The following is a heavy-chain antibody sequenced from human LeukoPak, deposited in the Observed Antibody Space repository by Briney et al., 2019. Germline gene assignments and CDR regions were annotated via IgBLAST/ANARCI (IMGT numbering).Heavy chain of an antibody. CDR2: IKSKTDGGTT. CDR3: TTVRRDGYNFPWYYYYYMDV. J-gene: IGHJ6*03. V-gene: IGHV3-15*01. CDR1: GFTFSNAW. D-gene: IGHD5-24*01. Sequence: PGGSLRLSCAASGFTFSNAWMSWVRQAPGKGLEWVGRIKSKTDGGTTDYAAPVKGRFTISRDDSKNTLYLQMNSLKTEDTAVYYRTTVRRDGYNFPWYYYYYMDVWGKGTTVTISS.